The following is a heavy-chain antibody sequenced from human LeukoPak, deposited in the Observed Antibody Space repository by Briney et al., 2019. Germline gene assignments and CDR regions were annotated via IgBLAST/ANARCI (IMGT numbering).Heavy chain of an antibody. Sequence: PSETLSLTCTVSGGSISSYYWSWIRQPPGKELEWIGYIYDSGSTNYNPSLKSRVTISVDTSKNQFSLKVSSVTAADTAVYYCASLTTADAFDIWGQGTMVTVSS. D-gene: IGHD3-22*01. CDR2: IYDSGST. CDR3: ASLTTADAFDI. V-gene: IGHV4-59*01. CDR1: GGSISSYY. J-gene: IGHJ3*02.